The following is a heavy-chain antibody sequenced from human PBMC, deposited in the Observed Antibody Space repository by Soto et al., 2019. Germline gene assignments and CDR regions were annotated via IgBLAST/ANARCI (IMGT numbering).Heavy chain of an antibody. V-gene: IGHV3-74*01. D-gene: IGHD1-26*01. CDR1: KFTFSSYW. CDR3: VRVASGSYDWSDL. J-gene: IGHJ5*02. Sequence: EVQLVESGGGLVQPGGSLRLSCAASKFTFSSYWMHWVRQAPGKGLVWVSRINTDGTRTTYADSVKGRFTISRDNAKNTAFLQMDSLRAEDTAMYYCVRVASGSYDWSDLWGQGTLVTVSP. CDR2: INTDGTRT.